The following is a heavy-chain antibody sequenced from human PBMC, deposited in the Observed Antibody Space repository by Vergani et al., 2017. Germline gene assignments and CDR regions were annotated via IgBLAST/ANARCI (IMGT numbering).Heavy chain of an antibody. V-gene: IGHV3-30*02. D-gene: IGHD6-19*01. Sequence: QVQLLESGGGVVRPGGSLRLSCAASGFTFFSYGMHWVRQAPGKGLEWVAFIQYSGNRQVYADSVKGRFTISSDNPNNTLYLHLSSLRTEDTAMYYCAKQREFSCGWELDYWGQGTLVSVSS. CDR3: AKQREFSCGWELDY. CDR2: IQYSGNRQ. CDR1: GFTFFSYG. J-gene: IGHJ4*02.